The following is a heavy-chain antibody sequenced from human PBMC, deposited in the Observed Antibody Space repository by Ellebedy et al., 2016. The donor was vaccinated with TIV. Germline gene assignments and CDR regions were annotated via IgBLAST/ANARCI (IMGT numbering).Heavy chain of an antibody. D-gene: IGHD7-27*01. Sequence: GESLKISCAASGFTFSSYWMHWVRQPPGKGLEWVSLFYSGGATYYADPVKARFTISRDKSTNTLHLQMDNLSAEDTAVYYCATFNWGSDYFEDWGQGTLVTVSS. V-gene: IGHV3-53*01. CDR3: ATFNWGSDYFED. CDR1: GFTFSSYW. CDR2: FYSGGAT. J-gene: IGHJ4*02.